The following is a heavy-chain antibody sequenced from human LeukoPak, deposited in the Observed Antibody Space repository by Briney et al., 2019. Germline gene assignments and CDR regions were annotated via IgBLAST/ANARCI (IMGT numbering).Heavy chain of an antibody. CDR1: GYSISTSYY. D-gene: IGHD2/OR15-2a*01. CDR2: IYHSGNT. Sequence: PSETLSLTCTVSGYSISTSYYWGWIRQPPGKGLEWIGSIYHSGNTYYNPSLKSRVTISVDTSKNQFSLKLSSVTAADTAVYYCARLSGRDYCFDSWGQGTLVTVSS. J-gene: IGHJ4*02. V-gene: IGHV4-38-2*02. CDR3: ARLSGRDYCFDS.